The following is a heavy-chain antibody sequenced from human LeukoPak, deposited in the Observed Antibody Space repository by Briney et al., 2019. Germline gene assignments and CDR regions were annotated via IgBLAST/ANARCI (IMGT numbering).Heavy chain of an antibody. J-gene: IGHJ6*04. Sequence: GASVKVSCKVSGYTLTELSMHWVRQAPGKGLEWMGGFDPEDGETIYAQKFQGRVTMTEDTSTDTAYMELSSLRSEDTAVYYRAAVLYCSGGSCYLPYYYGMDVWGKGTTVTVSS. D-gene: IGHD2-15*01. V-gene: IGHV1-24*01. CDR2: FDPEDGET. CDR3: AAVLYCSGGSCYLPYYYGMDV. CDR1: GYTLTELS.